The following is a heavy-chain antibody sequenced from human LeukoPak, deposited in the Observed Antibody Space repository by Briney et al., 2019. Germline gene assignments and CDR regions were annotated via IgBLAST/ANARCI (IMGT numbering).Heavy chain of an antibody. CDR2: ISSNGGST. Sequence: PGRSLRLSCAASGFTFSSYAMHWVRQAPGKGLEYVSAISSNGGSTYYANSVKGRFTISRDNSKNTLYLQMGSLGAEDMAVYYCARARGYSNDYWGQGTLVTVSS. J-gene: IGHJ4*02. V-gene: IGHV3-64*01. CDR3: ARARGYSNDY. CDR1: GFTFSSYA. D-gene: IGHD5-18*01.